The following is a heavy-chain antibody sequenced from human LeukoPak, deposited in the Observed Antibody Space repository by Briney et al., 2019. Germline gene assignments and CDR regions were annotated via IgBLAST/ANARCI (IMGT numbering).Heavy chain of an antibody. CDR2: IKQDGGQI. D-gene: IGHD4-17*01. CDR1: EFTFSSYW. J-gene: IGHJ4*02. CDR3: ARLGARQMLEY. V-gene: IGHV3-7*01. Sequence: GGSLRLSCAASEFTFSSYWVSWVRQAPGKGLEWVANIKQDGGQIYYLESVKGRFTVSRDNAKNSLYLQMNSLRAEDTAVYYCARLGARQMLEYWGQGTLVTVSS.